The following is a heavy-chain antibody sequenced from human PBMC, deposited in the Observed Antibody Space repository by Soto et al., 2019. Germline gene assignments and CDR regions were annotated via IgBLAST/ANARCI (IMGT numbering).Heavy chain of an antibody. Sequence: PGGSLRLSCAASGFTFSSYGMHWVRQAPGKGLEWVAVISYDGSNKYYADSVKGRFTISRDNSKNTLYPQMNSLRAEDTAVYYCAKDSNPMVATNYYYGMDVWGQGTTVTVSS. CDR2: ISYDGSNK. CDR3: AKDSNPMVATNYYYGMDV. D-gene: IGHD5-12*01. V-gene: IGHV3-30*18. J-gene: IGHJ6*02. CDR1: GFTFSSYG.